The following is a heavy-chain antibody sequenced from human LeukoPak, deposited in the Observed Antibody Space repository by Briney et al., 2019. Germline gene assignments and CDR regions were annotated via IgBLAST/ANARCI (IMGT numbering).Heavy chain of an antibody. D-gene: IGHD3-10*01. CDR2: IWHDVNNK. J-gene: IGHJ4*02. CDR3: ATDYGY. CDR1: GFTFSNYG. Sequence: GGSLRLSCAASGFTFSNYGMHWVRQAPGKGLEWVAVIWHDVNNKYYANSVKGRFTISRDNSKNTLYLQMNSLRAEDTAVYYCATDYGYWGQGTLVTVSS. V-gene: IGHV3-33*01.